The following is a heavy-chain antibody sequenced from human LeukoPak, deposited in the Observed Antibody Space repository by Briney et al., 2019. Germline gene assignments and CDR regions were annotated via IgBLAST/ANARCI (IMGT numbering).Heavy chain of an antibody. CDR2: IYHSGST. CDR1: GYSTSSGYY. D-gene: IGHD5-24*01. Sequence: SETLSLTCTVSGYSTSSGYYWGWIRQPPGKGLEWIGSIYHSGSTYYNPSLKSRVTISVDTSKNQFSLELSSVTAADTAVYYCARVIDGYKHYFDYWGQGTLVTVSS. V-gene: IGHV4-38-2*02. CDR3: ARVIDGYKHYFDY. J-gene: IGHJ4*02.